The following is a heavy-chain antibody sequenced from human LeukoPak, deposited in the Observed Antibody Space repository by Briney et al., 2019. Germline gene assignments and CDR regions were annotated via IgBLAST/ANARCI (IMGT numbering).Heavy chain of an antibody. CDR1: GGSISSYY. CDR2: IYYSGST. V-gene: IGHV4-59*08. J-gene: IGHJ4*02. CDR3: AARPPAVAGRGGTFDY. D-gene: IGHD6-19*01. Sequence: PSETLSLTCTVSGGSISSYYWSWIRQPPGKGLEWIGYIYYSGSTNYNPSLKSRVTISVDTSKNQFSLKLSSVTAADTAVYYCAARPPAVAGRGGTFDYWGQGTLVTVSS.